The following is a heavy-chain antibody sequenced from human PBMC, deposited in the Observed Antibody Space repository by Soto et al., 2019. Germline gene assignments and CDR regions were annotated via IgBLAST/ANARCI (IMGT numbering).Heavy chain of an antibody. Sequence: PSETLSLTCDVYCSSISSGGYSWSRLRPPSGKVVEWMGNTYHGGVTYCNPSLTSRATISIDTSNHKFSRRLTXATAADTALYYCARTQWDYDVLTGPLGGAFDIWGAGTTVT. CDR3: ARTQWDYDVLTGPLGGAFDI. V-gene: IGHV4-30-2*01. CDR1: CSSISSGGYS. CDR2: TYHGGVT. D-gene: IGHD3-9*01. J-gene: IGHJ3*02.